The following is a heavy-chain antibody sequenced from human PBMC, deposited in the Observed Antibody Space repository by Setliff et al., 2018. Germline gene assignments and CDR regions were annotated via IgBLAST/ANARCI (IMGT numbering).Heavy chain of an antibody. CDR3: ARIAYGSGSYPSLYMDV. J-gene: IGHJ6*03. D-gene: IGHD3-10*01. CDR2: IYTSGST. Sequence: SETLSLTCTVSGGSISSYYWSWIRQPPWKGLEWIGYIYTSGSTNYNPSLKSRVTISLDTSKNQFSLKLSSVTAADTAVYYCARIAYGSGSYPSLYMDVWGKGIMVTVSS. CDR1: GGSISSYY. V-gene: IGHV4-4*08.